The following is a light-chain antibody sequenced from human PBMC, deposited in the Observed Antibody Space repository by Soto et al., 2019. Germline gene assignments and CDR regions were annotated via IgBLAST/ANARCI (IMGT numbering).Light chain of an antibody. CDR3: QQRSNWPRT. V-gene: IGKV3-11*01. Sequence: EIVMTQSPGTLSVSPGERATLSCSVSQSVSSYLAWYQQKPGQAPRLLIYDASNRATGIPARFSGSGSGTDFTLTISSLEPEDFAVYYCQQRSNWPRTFGQGTKVDIK. CDR2: DAS. J-gene: IGKJ1*01. CDR1: QSVSSY.